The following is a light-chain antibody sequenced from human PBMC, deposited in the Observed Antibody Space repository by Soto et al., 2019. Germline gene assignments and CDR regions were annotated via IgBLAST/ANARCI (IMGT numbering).Light chain of an antibody. J-gene: IGKJ1*01. CDR3: QQYMSYS. CDR2: HAS. CDR1: QDIRKE. V-gene: IGKV1-5*01. Sequence: IQMTQSPSSLSASVGDRVTITCRASQDIRKELAWYQQKPGTAPKLLIYHASTLESGVPSRFSGSGSGTEFTLTINSLQPDDFATYYCQQYMSYSFGQGTKVDIK.